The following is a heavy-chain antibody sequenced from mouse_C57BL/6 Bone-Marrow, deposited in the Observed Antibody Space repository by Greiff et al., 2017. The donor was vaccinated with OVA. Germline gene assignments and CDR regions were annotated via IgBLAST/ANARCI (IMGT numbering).Heavy chain of an antibody. Sequence: QVQLKQPGAELVKPGASVKLSCKASGYTFTSYWMQWVKQRPGQGLEWIGEIDPSDSYTNYNQKFKGKATLTVDTSSSTAYMQLSSLTSEDSAVYYCARGYYDYDDYFDYWGQGTTLTVSS. V-gene: IGHV1-50*01. CDR2: IDPSDSYT. CDR3: ARGYYDYDDYFDY. CDR1: GYTFTSYW. D-gene: IGHD2-4*01. J-gene: IGHJ2*01.